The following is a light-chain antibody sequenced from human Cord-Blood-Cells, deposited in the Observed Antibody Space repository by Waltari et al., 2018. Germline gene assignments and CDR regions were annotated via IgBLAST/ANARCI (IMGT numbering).Light chain of an antibody. CDR3: SSYTSSSTLV. Sequence: QSALTQPASVSGSPGQSITLSRTGTSSDVGGYNFVSWYQQHPGKAPKLMIYDVSNRPSGVSNRFSGSKSGNTASLTISGLQAEDEADYYCSSYTSSSTLVFGTGTKVTVL. V-gene: IGLV2-14*01. CDR1: SSDVGGYNF. CDR2: DVS. J-gene: IGLJ1*01.